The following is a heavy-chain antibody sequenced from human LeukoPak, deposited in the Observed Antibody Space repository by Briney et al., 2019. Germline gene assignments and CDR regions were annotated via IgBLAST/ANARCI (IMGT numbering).Heavy chain of an antibody. CDR1: GFTFSSYA. CDR3: ARSTTGSQGEFDY. CDR2: ISYDGSNK. D-gene: IGHD1-26*01. J-gene: IGHJ4*02. V-gene: IGHV3-30-3*01. Sequence: QSGGSLRLSCAASGFTFSSYAMHWVRQAPGKGLEWVAVISYDGSNKYYADSVKGRFTISRDNSKNTLYLQMNSLRAEDTAVYYCARSTTGSQGEFDYWGQGTLVTVSS.